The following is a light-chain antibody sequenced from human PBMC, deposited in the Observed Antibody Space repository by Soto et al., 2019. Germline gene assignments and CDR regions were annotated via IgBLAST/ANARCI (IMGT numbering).Light chain of an antibody. V-gene: IGKV3-20*01. J-gene: IGKJ5*01. CDR2: DAS. CDR3: QQYGSSPIT. Sequence: EIVLTQSPATLSLSPGERATLSCRASQSVSIYLAWYQQKPGQAPRLLIYDASNRATGIPARFSGSGSGTDFTLTSSRLEPEDFAVYFCQQYGSSPITFGQGTRLEIK. CDR1: QSVSIY.